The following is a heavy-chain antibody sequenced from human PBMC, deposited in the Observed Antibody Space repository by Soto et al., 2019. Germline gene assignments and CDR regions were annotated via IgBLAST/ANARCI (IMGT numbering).Heavy chain of an antibody. CDR2: IYYSGST. V-gene: IGHV4-30-4*01. D-gene: IGHD2-8*01. Sequence: PSETLSLTCTVSGGSISSGDYYWSWIRQPPGKGLEWIGYIYYSGSTYYNPSLKSRVTISVDTSKNQFSLKLSSVTAADTAVYYCARGDFGVCYIFDYWGQGTLVTVSS. CDR1: GGSISSGDYY. J-gene: IGHJ4*02. CDR3: ARGDFGVCYIFDY.